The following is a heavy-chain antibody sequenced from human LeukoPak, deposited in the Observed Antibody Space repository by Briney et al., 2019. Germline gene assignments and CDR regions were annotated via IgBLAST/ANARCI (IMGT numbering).Heavy chain of an antibody. CDR1: GGSFSGYY. Sequence: SETLSLTCAVYGGSFSGYYWSWIRQPPGKGLEWIGEINHSGSTNYNPSLKSRVTISVDTPKNQFSLKLSSVSAADTAVYYCARGLSGYSSSRGHWGQGTLVTVSS. D-gene: IGHD6-13*01. J-gene: IGHJ1*01. CDR3: ARGLSGYSSSRGH. V-gene: IGHV4-34*01. CDR2: INHSGST.